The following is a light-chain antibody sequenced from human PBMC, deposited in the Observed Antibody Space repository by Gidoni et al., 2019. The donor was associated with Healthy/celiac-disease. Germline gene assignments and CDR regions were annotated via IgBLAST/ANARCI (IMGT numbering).Light chain of an antibody. CDR2: DAS. J-gene: IGKJ4*02. V-gene: IGKV3-11*01. CDR1: QSVSSY. Sequence: EFVFTHSPATLSLSPEERAPLSSRASQSVSSYLAWYQQKPGEAPRLLIYDASTRATGIPARCSGSGSGTDFTLTISSLEHEDVAVYYCQQRSNWTPVTFGGGTKVEIK. CDR3: QQRSNWTPVT.